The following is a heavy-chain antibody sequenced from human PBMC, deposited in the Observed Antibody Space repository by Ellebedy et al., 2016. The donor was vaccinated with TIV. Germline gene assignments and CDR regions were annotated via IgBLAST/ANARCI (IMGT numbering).Heavy chain of an antibody. Sequence: AASVKVSCKASGGTFTTYSMSWVRQAPGRGLDWIGRITPMYGVPTYARRFQGSVSVTVDRSTSTAYMELSGLRSEATAVYYCTRDRVEDYNGMDVWGQGTTVTVSS. J-gene: IGHJ6*02. V-gene: IGHV1-69*04. CDR3: TRDRVEDYNGMDV. CDR2: ITPMYGVP. D-gene: IGHD3-10*01. CDR1: GGTFTTYS.